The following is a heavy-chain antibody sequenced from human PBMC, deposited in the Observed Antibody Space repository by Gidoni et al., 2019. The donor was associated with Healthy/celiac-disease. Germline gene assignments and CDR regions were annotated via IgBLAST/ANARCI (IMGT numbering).Heavy chain of an antibody. V-gene: IGHV3-13*04. D-gene: IGHD6-13*01. CDR3: ARAFSQQLVRGLWYYYGMDV. J-gene: IGHJ6*02. CDR1: GFTFSSYD. Sequence: EVQLVESGGGLVQPGGSLRLSCAASGFTFSSYDMHWVRQATGKGLEWVSAIGTAGDTYYPGSVKGRFTISRENAKNSLYLQMNSLRAGDTAVYYCARAFSQQLVRGLWYYYGMDVWGQGTTVTVSS. CDR2: IGTAGDT.